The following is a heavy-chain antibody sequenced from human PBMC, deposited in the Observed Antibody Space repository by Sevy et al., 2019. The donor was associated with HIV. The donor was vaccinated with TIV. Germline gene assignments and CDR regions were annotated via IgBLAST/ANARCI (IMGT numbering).Heavy chain of an antibody. CDR1: GYTFTSYG. V-gene: IGHV1-18*01. CDR2: ISAYNGNT. J-gene: IGHJ6*02. D-gene: IGHD1-1*01. Sequence: ASVKVSCKASGYTFTSYGISWVRQAPGQGLEWMGWISAYNGNTNYAQKLQGRVTMTTDTSTSTAYMELRSLRSDDTAVYYCARSTGTTSPYYYYGMDVWAKGPRSPSP. CDR3: ARSTGTTSPYYYYGMDV.